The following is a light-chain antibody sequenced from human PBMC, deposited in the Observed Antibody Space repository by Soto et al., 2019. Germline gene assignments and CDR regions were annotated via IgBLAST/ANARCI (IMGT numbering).Light chain of an antibody. V-gene: IGKV1-5*01. CDR1: QSISSW. Sequence: DIQMTQSPSTLSASVGDRVTITCRASQSISSWLAWYQTTPGKGPKLLIYYGYSSESRALSRFSCRRSWTEFTLTISSLQPDDFASYYCQQYNSYSPLTFGGGTKVDIK. J-gene: IGKJ4*01. CDR2: YGY. CDR3: QQYNSYSPLT.